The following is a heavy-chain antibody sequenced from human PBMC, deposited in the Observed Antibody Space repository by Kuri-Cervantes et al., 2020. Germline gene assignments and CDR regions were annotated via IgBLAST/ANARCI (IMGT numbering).Heavy chain of an antibody. CDR3: AIRVAGTFDY. CDR2: IYYSGST. D-gene: IGHD6-19*01. CDR1: GGSVSSGSYY. J-gene: IGHJ4*02. V-gene: IGHV4-61*01. Sequence: GSLRLSCTVSGGSVSSGSYYWSWIRQPPGKGLEWIGYIYYSGSTNYNPSLKSRVTISVDTSKNQFSLKLSSVTAADTAVYYCAIRVAGTFDYWGQGTLVTVSS.